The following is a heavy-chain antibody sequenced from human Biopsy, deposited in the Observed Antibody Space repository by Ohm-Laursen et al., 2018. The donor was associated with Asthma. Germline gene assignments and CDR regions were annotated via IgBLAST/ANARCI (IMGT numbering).Heavy chain of an antibody. CDR3: ARAASYGDVYFGIDV. CDR1: GAYIGTPDYH. J-gene: IGHJ6*02. Sequence: SDTLSLTCTVSGAYIGTPDYHWSWIRQSPGKGLEWIGFVFYSGTTHHSRSLERRLYISIDTARNEFSMRLRSLTAADTAVYFCARAASYGDVYFGIDVWGPGTTVSVS. CDR2: VFYSGTT. D-gene: IGHD4-17*01. V-gene: IGHV4-30-4*02.